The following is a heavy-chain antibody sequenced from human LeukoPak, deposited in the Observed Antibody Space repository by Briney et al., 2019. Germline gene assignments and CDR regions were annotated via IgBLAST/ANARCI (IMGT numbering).Heavy chain of an antibody. CDR3: ARVIAAAGRIKRGSYYYYMDV. V-gene: IGHV1-8*02. J-gene: IGHJ6*03. CDR2: MNPNSGNT. CDR1: GYTFTSYD. Sequence: GASVKVSCKASGYTFTSYDINWVRQATGQGLEWMGWMNPNSGNTGYAQKLQGRVTMTTDTSTSTAYMELRSLRSDDTAVYYCARVIAAAGRIKRGSYYYYMDVWGKGTTVTISS. D-gene: IGHD6-13*01.